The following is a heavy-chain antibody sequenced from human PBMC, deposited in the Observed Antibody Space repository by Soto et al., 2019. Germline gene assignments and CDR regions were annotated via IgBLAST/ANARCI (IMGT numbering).Heavy chain of an antibody. CDR1: GFTFSTYA. D-gene: IGHD3-22*01. CDR3: AQRGGSGYYGAFDY. CDR2: VSDSGGST. V-gene: IGHV3-23*01. J-gene: IGHJ4*02. Sequence: QTGGSLRLSCAASGFTFSTYAMSWVRQAPGKGLEWVSGVSDSGGSTYYADSVKGRFTISRDNSKNTLYLQMNSLRGEDTAVYYCAQRGGSGYYGAFDYWGQGSLVTVSS.